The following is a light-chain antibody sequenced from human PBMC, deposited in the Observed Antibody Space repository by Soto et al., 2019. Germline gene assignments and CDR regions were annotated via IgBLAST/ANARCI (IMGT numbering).Light chain of an antibody. CDR3: AAWDASLGGFYV. CDR1: RSSIGSNT. V-gene: IGLV1-44*01. CDR2: SNN. Sequence: QSVLTQPPSASGTPGQRVTISCSGSRSSIGSNTVNWYQHLPGTAPKLLIYSNNHRPSGVPDRFSASKTGASASLAISGLQSEEEGDYYCAAWDASLGGFYVFGTGTKLTVL. J-gene: IGLJ1*01.